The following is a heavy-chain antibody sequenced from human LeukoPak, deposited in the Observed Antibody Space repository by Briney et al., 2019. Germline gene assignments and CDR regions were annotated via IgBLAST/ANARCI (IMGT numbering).Heavy chain of an antibody. CDR1: GGSISSYY. D-gene: IGHD2-2*02. CDR2: IYYGGST. V-gene: IGHV4-59*08. J-gene: IGHJ6*02. Sequence: SETLSLTCTVSGGSISSYYWSWIRQPPGKGLEWIGYIYYGGSTNYNPSLKSRVTISVDTSKNQFSLKLSSVTAADTAVYYCARHSGYCSSTSCYTGGYYYGMDVWGQGATVTVSS. CDR3: ARHSGYCSSTSCYTGGYYYGMDV.